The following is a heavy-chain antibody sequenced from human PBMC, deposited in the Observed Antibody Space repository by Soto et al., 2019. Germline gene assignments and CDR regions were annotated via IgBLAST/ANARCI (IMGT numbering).Heavy chain of an antibody. CDR1: GGTFSRHA. J-gene: IGHJ4*02. CDR3: ARGWGYDSNDYYYAY. CDR2: IIPIFGTA. V-gene: IGHV1-69*01. D-gene: IGHD3-22*01. Sequence: QVQLVQSGAEVSKPGSSVKVSCMASGGTFSRHAISWVRQAPGRGLEWMGGIIPIFGTANHAQKFQGRVTIIADESTSTVYMELSSLRSEDTAMYYCARGWGYDSNDYYYAYWGQGTLVIVSS.